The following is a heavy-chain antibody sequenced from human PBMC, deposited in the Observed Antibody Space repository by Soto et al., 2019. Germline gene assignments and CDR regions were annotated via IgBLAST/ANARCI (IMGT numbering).Heavy chain of an antibody. V-gene: IGHV3-33*01. CDR1: GFTFSNYG. CDR2: IWYDGSDE. Sequence: QVQLVESGGGVVQPGRSLRLSCAASGFTFSNYGMHWVRQAPGKGLEWVSVIWYDGSDEYYADSVRGRFTIARDNSKNTLYRQMTGLRTEGTAVYDCAAEQGSYWGQGTLVTVSS. J-gene: IGHJ4*02. CDR3: AAEQGSY. D-gene: IGHD2-15*01.